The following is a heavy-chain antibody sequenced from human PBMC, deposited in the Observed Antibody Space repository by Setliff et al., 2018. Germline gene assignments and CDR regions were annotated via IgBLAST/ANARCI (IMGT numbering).Heavy chain of an antibody. J-gene: IGHJ3*02. CDR1: GYTFTGYY. V-gene: IGHV1-2*06. Sequence: ASVKVSCKASGYTFTGYYMYWVRQAPGQGLEWMGRINPSSGATIYAQKFQGRVTMTSDTSISTAYMELGGLRSDDTAVYFCARDGGGDSDAFDIWGQGTMVTVSS. CDR3: ARDGGGDSDAFDI. D-gene: IGHD3-16*01. CDR2: INPSSGAT.